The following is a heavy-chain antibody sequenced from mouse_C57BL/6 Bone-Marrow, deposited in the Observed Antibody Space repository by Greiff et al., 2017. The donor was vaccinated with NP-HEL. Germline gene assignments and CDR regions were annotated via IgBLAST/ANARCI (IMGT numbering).Heavy chain of an antibody. V-gene: IGHV1-26*01. CDR2: INPNNGGT. Sequence: EVQLQQSGPELVKPGASVKISCKASGYTFTDYYMNWVKQSHGKSLEWIGDINPNNGGTSYNQKFKGKATLTVDKSSSTAYMELRSLTSEDSAVYYCARGYKGYWGQGTTLTVSS. J-gene: IGHJ2*01. D-gene: IGHD1-3*01. CDR1: GYTFTDYY. CDR3: ARGYKGY.